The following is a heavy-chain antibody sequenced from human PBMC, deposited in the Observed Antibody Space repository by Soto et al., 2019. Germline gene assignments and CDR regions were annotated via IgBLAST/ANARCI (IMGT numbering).Heavy chain of an antibody. J-gene: IGHJ4*02. Sequence: GGSLRLSCTASGFTFSSFAMSWVRQAPGKGLGWVSSINIVGGATNFADSVKGRFTISRDDSKNTLYLQMNSLRAEDTAVYYCAKNYYFDCWGQGTRVTVSS. CDR1: GFTFSSFA. CDR2: INIVGGAT. V-gene: IGHV3-23*01. CDR3: AKNYYFDC.